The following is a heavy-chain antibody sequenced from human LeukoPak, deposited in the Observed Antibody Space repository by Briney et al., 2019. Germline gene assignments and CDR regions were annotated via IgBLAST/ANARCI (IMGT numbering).Heavy chain of an antibody. CDR3: ARDFRPVGY. V-gene: IGHV3-7*01. CDR2: IKQDGGEK. Sequence: SGGSLRLSCAVSGFTFSSYWMNWVRQAPGKGLEWVASIKQDGGEKSYVDSVKGRFTISRDNAKNSLYLQMNSLRAEDTAVYYCARDFRPVGYWGQGTLVTVSS. J-gene: IGHJ4*02. CDR1: GFTFSSYW. D-gene: IGHD1-26*01.